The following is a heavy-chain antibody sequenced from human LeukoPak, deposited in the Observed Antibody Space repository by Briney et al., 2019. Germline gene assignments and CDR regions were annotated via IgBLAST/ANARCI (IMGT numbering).Heavy chain of an antibody. CDR3: ARGHVDTAVTGEFDY. V-gene: IGHV3-7*01. Sequence: PGGSLRLSCEASRFAFSTFWMNWVRQAPGEGLEWVARINEDGSERYYVDSVKGRFTISRDNAKDSLYLQMHSLRAEDTAVYYCARGHVDTAVTGEFDYWGQGTLVTVSS. D-gene: IGHD5-18*01. J-gene: IGHJ4*02. CDR2: INEDGSER. CDR1: RFAFSTFW.